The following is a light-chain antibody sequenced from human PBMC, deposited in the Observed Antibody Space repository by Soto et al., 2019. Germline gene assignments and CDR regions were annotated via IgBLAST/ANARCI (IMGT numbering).Light chain of an antibody. CDR1: SSDVGDYNF. V-gene: IGLV2-14*03. CDR3: SSHTSSSIWV. J-gene: IGLJ3*02. Sequence: QSVLTQPASVSGSHGQSITISCTGTSSDVGDYNFVSWYQQLPGKAPKLMIYEVSHRPSGVSNRFSGSKSGNTASLTISGLLAEDEAHYYCSSHTSSSIWVFGGGTKVTVL. CDR2: EVS.